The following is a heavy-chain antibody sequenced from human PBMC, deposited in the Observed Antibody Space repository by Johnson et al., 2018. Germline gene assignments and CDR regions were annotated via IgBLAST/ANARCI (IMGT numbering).Heavy chain of an antibody. Sequence: VQLVESGAEVKKPGSSVKVSCKASGGTFSSYAISWVRQAPGQGLEWMVGIIPIFGTANYAQKFQGRVTITADESTSTASMELSSLGSGDTAVYYCADTGYSSGWLWAGGVEVGGQGTTVTVSS. D-gene: IGHD6-19*01. V-gene: IGHV1-69*01. J-gene: IGHJ6*02. CDR3: ADTGYSSGWLWAGGVEV. CDR1: GGTFSSYA. CDR2: IIPIFGTA.